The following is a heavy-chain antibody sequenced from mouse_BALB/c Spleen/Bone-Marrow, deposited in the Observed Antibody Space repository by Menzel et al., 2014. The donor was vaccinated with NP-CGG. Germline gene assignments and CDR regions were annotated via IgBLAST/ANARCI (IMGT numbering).Heavy chain of an antibody. CDR3: ARHAYYDQTEVSFVY. CDR2: ISGGGSYT. D-gene: IGHD2-4*01. CDR1: GSTFSNYG. Sequence: LQQSGGGLVKSGGSLKLSCAASGSTFSNYGMSWVRQTPEKRLEWVATISGGGSYTFYSDSVKGRFTISRDNAKNNLYLQLSSLRSEDTALYYCARHAYYDQTEVSFVYWGQGTLVTVSA. J-gene: IGHJ3*01. V-gene: IGHV5-9-2*01.